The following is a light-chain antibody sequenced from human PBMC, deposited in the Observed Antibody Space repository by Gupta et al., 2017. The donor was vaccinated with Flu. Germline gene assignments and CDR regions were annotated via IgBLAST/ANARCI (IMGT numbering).Light chain of an antibody. J-gene: IGKJ4*01. Sequence: PSSLYASIGDKVTITCQASQDINNYLNWYQQTPGKAPNILIYDASNLETGVPSRFSGSRSGTSFTFTISSLQPEDVATYSCQQYHSLPVTFGGGTKVEIE. V-gene: IGKV1-33*01. CDR3: QQYHSLPVT. CDR1: QDINNY. CDR2: DAS.